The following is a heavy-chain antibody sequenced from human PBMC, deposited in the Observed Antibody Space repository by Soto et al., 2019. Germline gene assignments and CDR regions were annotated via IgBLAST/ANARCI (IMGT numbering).Heavy chain of an antibody. V-gene: IGHV4-34*01. CDR3: ARAELYYDILTGFRLDAFDI. CDR2: INHSGGT. Sequence: QVQLQQWGAGLLKPSETLSLTCAVYGGSFSGYYWSWIRQPPGKGLEWIGEINHSGGTNYNPSLKSRVTISVDTSKNQFSLKLSSVTAADTAVYYCARAELYYDILTGFRLDAFDIWGQGTMVTVSS. D-gene: IGHD3-9*01. CDR1: GGSFSGYY. J-gene: IGHJ3*02.